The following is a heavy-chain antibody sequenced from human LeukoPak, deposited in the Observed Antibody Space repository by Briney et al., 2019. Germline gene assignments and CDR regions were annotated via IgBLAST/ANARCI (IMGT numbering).Heavy chain of an antibody. V-gene: IGHV4-59*08. CDR3: AKYGNSGWVIDN. CDR1: GGSIGSDY. D-gene: IGHD6-19*01. Sequence: SETLSLTCTVSGGSIGSDYWTWIRQPPGEGLEYIGYIYYTGGTNYNPSLKSRVTISVDTSKNQFSLKLSSVTAADTAVYFCAKYGNSGWVIDNWGQGTLVTVSS. J-gene: IGHJ4*02. CDR2: IYYTGGT.